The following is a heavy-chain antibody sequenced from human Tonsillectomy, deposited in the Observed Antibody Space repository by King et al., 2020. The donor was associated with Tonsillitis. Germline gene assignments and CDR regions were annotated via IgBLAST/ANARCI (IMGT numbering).Heavy chain of an antibody. Sequence: QLQESGPGLVKPSETLSLTCTVSGGSISSSTYYSGWIRQPPGKGLEWIGNVYHSGSTAYNPSLKSRITISIDTSKNQFFLRLSSVTAADTAVYYCARAPDYGDYTRYFDLWGRGTLVTVSS. CDR1: GGSISSSTYY. J-gene: IGHJ2*01. D-gene: IGHD4-17*01. CDR2: VYHSGST. CDR3: ARAPDYGDYTRYFDL. V-gene: IGHV4-39*01.